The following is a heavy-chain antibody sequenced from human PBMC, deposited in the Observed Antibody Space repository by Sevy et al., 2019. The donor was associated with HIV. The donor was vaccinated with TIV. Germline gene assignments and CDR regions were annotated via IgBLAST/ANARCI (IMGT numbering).Heavy chain of an antibody. CDR3: ARRRYYDSSGYYLDY. Sequence: GESLKISCKGSGYSFTSYWIGWVCQMPGKGLEWMGIIYPGDSDTRYSPSFQGQVTISADKSISTAYLQWSSLKASDTAMYYCARRRYYDSSGYYLDYWGQGTLVTVSS. CDR2: IYPGDSDT. CDR1: GYSFTSYW. V-gene: IGHV5-51*01. J-gene: IGHJ4*02. D-gene: IGHD3-22*01.